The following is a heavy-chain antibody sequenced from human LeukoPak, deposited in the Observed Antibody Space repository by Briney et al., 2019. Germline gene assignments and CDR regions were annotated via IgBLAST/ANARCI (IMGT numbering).Heavy chain of an antibody. D-gene: IGHD6-13*01. V-gene: IGHV3-64*01. CDR3: AKVEGAGTGTEYFQH. CDR1: GFTFSSYA. CDR2: ISSNGGST. Sequence: GGSLRLSCAASGFTFSSYAMHWVRQAPGKGLEYVSAISSNGGSTYYANSVKGRFTISRDNSKNTLYLQMGSLRAEDTAVYYCAKVEGAGTGTEYFQHWGQGTLVTVSS. J-gene: IGHJ1*01.